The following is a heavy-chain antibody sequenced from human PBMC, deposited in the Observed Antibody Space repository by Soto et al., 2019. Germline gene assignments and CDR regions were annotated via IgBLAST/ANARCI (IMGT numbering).Heavy chain of an antibody. CDR1: GGSISSGGYS. D-gene: IGHD3-22*01. CDR3: ATSSGYNPDFDY. CDR2: IYHSGST. J-gene: IGHJ4*02. V-gene: IGHV4-30-2*01. Sequence: SETLSLTCAVSGGSISSGGYSWSWIRQPPGKGLEWIGYIYHSGSTYYNPSLKSRVTISVDRSKNQFSLKLSSVTAADTAVYYCATSSGYNPDFDYWGQGTLVTVSS.